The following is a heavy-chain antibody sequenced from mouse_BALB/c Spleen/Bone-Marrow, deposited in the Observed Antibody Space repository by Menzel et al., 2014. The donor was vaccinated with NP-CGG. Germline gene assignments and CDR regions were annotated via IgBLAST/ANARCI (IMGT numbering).Heavy chain of an antibody. V-gene: IGHV7-3*02. CDR2: IRNKANGYTT. Sequence: EVNVVESGGGLVQPGGSLRLSCATSGFTFTDYYMSWVRQPPGKALEWLGFIRNKANGYTTEYSASVKGRFTISRDNSQSILYLQMNTLRAEDSATYYCARDIGRLLFDYWGRGTTLTVSS. CDR3: ARDIGRLLFDY. D-gene: IGHD1-2*01. CDR1: GFTFTDYY. J-gene: IGHJ2*01.